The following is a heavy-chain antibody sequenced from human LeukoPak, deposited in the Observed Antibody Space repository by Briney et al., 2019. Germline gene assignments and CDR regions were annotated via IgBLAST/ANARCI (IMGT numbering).Heavy chain of an antibody. D-gene: IGHD3-10*01. CDR3: ARSVRGALSGYYYYMDV. Sequence: SETLSLSCSIPRHYISSGYDGAWIRQPPGEERVWIGRIYHSGRSHGIPSLKSRAPISVDTSKIQFSLKLSSVTAADTAVYYCARSVRGALSGYYYYMDVWGKGTTVTISS. CDR1: RHYISSGYD. CDR2: IYHSGRS. V-gene: IGHV4-38-2*01. J-gene: IGHJ6*03.